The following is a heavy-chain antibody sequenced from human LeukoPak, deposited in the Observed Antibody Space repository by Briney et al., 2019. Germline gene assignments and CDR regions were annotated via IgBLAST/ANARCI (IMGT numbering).Heavy chain of an antibody. CDR1: GYTFTSYG. D-gene: IGHD3-3*01. J-gene: IGHJ6*03. Sequence: ASVKVSCKASGYTFTSYGISWGRQAPGQGLEWMGCISAYNGNTNYAQKLQGRVTMTRDTSTSTAYMELRSLRSDDTAVYYCARAVSPYDFWSGYYSWYYYYMDVWGKGTTVTVSS. V-gene: IGHV1-18*01. CDR3: ARAVSPYDFWSGYYSWYYYYMDV. CDR2: ISAYNGNT.